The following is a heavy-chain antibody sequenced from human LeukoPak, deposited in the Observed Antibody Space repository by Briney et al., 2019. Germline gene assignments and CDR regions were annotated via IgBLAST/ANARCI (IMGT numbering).Heavy chain of an antibody. D-gene: IGHD2-8*02. J-gene: IGHJ5*02. CDR1: GYTFTSYS. CDR3: ARVTILVATGTDWFDP. CDR2: ISAYNGNT. Sequence: GASVKVSCKASGYTFTSYSISWVRQAPGQGPEWMGWISAYNGNTNYAQKLQGRVTMTTDTSTSTAYMELRSLRSDDTAVYYRARVTILVATGTDWFDPWGQGTLVTVSS. V-gene: IGHV1-18*01.